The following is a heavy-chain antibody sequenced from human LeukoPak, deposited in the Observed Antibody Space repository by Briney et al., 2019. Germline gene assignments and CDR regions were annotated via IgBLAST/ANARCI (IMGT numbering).Heavy chain of an antibody. Sequence: SETLSLTCTASGGSISSYYWNWIRQPPGKGLEWIAYIYYSGSTNYNPSLKSRVTISVDTSKKQFSLRMNSVTAADTAVYYCAREGDSNAFDIWGQGTMVTASS. CDR3: AREGDSNAFDI. CDR1: GGSISSYY. D-gene: IGHD2-21*02. J-gene: IGHJ3*02. CDR2: IYYSGST. V-gene: IGHV4-59*01.